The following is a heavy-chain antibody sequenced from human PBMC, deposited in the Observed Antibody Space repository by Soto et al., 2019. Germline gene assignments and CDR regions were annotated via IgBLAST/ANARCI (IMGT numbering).Heavy chain of an antibody. CDR1: GGSISSGGYY. V-gene: IGHV4-31*03. Sequence: QVQLQESGPGLVKPSQTLSLTCTVSGGSISSGGYYWSWIRQHPGKGLEWIGYIYYSGSTYYNPSLKSRVTISVDTSKNQFSLKLSSVTAADTAVYYCARGPRIAARAGLAAAARYYYMDVWGKGTTVTVSS. D-gene: IGHD6-6*01. CDR3: ARGPRIAARAGLAAAARYYYMDV. CDR2: IYYSGST. J-gene: IGHJ6*03.